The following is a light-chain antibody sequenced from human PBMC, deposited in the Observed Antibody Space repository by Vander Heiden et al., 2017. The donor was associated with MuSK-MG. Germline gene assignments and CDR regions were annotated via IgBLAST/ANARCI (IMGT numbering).Light chain of an antibody. Sequence: SSELTQDPAVSVALGQTVKITCQGDSLPRYYATWYRQKPGQAPVLVLYDNNSRPSGIPDRFSGSRSGKTASLTITGAQAEDEADYYCSSRGSGADRPVVFGGGTKVTVL. CDR1: SLPRYY. CDR3: SSRGSGADRPVV. V-gene: IGLV3-19*01. J-gene: IGLJ2*01. CDR2: DNN.